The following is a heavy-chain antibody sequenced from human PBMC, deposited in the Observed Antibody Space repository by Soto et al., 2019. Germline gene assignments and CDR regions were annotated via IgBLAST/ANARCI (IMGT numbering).Heavy chain of an antibody. V-gene: IGHV5-51*01. CDR1: GYSFTTYW. D-gene: IGHD3-10*01. J-gene: IGHJ3*02. Sequence: GESLKISCKVSGYSFTTYWIGWVRQMPGKGLEWMGVIYPGDPDTGYSPSFQGQVTISADKSISTAYLQWRSLKASDTAIYYCARPYTMVDAFDIWGQGTMVTVSS. CDR3: ARPYTMVDAFDI. CDR2: IYPGDPDT.